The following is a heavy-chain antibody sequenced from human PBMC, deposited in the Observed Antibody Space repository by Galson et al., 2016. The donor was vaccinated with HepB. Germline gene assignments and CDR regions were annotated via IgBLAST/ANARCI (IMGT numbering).Heavy chain of an antibody. D-gene: IGHD2-21*01. Sequence: ETLSLTCAVYGESFNYYYWTWIRQPPGTGLEWIGEINHRGSTNYNPSLNSRVTISVDTSRNQFSLKLSSVTAADTAVYYCARGRRFRNYFDYWGQGTLVAVSS. CDR3: ARGRRFRNYFDY. J-gene: IGHJ4*02. CDR1: GESFNYYY. CDR2: INHRGST. V-gene: IGHV4-34*01.